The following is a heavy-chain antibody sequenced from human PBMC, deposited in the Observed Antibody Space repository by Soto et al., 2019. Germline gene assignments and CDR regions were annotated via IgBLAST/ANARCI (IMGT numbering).Heavy chain of an antibody. V-gene: IGHV1-24*01. J-gene: IGHJ6*03. CDR1: GYTLTELS. CDR3: AAGIWSGYYSNYYYLDV. CDR2: FDPEDGET. Sequence: ASVKVSCKVSGYTLTELSMHWVRQAPGKGLEWMGGFDPEDGETNYAQEFQGRVTMTEDTSTDTAYMELSSLRSEDTAVYYCAAGIWSGYYSNYYYLDVWGKGTTVTVSS. D-gene: IGHD3-3*01.